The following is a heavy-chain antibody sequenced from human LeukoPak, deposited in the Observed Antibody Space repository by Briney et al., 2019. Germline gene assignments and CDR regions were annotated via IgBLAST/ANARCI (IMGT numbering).Heavy chain of an antibody. CDR3: ARERSRGYSYGHGLEY. D-gene: IGHD5-18*01. J-gene: IGHJ4*02. CDR2: ISGSGGST. V-gene: IGHV3-23*01. CDR1: GFTFSSYA. Sequence: GGSLRLSCAASGFTFSSYAMSWVRQAPGKGLEWVSAISGSGGSTYYADSVKGRFTISRDNSKNTLSLQMNSLRAEDTAVYYCARERSRGYSYGHGLEYWGQGTLVTVSS.